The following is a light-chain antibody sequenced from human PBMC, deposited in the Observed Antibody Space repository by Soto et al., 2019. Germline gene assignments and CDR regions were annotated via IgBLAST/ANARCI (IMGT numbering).Light chain of an antibody. J-gene: IGKJ4*01. Sequence: EIVLTQSPGTLSLSPGERATLSCRASQTLSNSFIAWYQQKPGQAPRLLIYDTSSRATGVPDRYSASGSGTDFTLTISRLEPEDFAVYYCQQRSNWPPTFGGGTKVDIK. CDR1: QTLSNSF. CDR2: DTS. V-gene: IGKV3D-20*02. CDR3: QQRSNWPPT.